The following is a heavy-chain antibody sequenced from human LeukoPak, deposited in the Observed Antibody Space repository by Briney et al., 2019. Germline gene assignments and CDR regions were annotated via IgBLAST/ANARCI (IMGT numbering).Heavy chain of an antibody. Sequence: PGGSLRLSCAASGFTVSSNYMSWVRQAPGKGLEWVSVIYSGGSTYYADSVKGRFTISRDNSKNTLYLQMNSLRAEDTAVYYCARDLPTGSYGMDVWGQGTTVTVSS. CDR3: ARDLPTGSYGMDV. D-gene: IGHD4-17*01. CDR1: GFTVSSNY. CDR2: IYSGGST. J-gene: IGHJ6*02. V-gene: IGHV3-53*01.